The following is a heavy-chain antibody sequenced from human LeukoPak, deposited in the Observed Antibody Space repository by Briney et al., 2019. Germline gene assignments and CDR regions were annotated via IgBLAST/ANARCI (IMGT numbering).Heavy chain of an antibody. V-gene: IGHV3-7*01. Sequence: GGSLRLSCAASGFTFSSYWMSWVRQAPGKGLEWVANIKQDGSEKYYVDSVKGRFTISRDNAKNSLYLQMNSLRAEDTAVYYCARDPSGGYYGLYFQHWGQGTQVTVSS. D-gene: IGHD1-26*01. CDR2: IKQDGSEK. CDR3: ARDPSGGYYGLYFQH. CDR1: GFTFSSYW. J-gene: IGHJ1*01.